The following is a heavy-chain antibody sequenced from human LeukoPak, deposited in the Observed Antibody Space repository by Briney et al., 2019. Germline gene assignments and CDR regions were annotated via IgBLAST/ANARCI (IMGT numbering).Heavy chain of an antibody. CDR3: ARGRPHGNDY. J-gene: IGHJ4*02. CDR1: GFTFSNYM. Sequence: PGGSLRLSCAASGFTFSNYMMHWVRQAPGKGLVWVSRIKSDGITITYADSVKGRFTISRDNAKNTLYLQMNSLRAEDTAVYYCARGRPHGNDYWGQGTLATVSS. D-gene: IGHD4-23*01. CDR2: IKSDGITI. V-gene: IGHV3-74*01.